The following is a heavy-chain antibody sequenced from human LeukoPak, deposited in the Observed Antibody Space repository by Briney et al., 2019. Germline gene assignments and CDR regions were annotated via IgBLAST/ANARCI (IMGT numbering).Heavy chain of an antibody. V-gene: IGHV1-18*01. D-gene: IGHD3-16*01. J-gene: IGHJ3*02. Sequence: ASVKVSCKASGYTFTSYGISWVRQAPGQGLEWMGWISAYNGNTNYAQKLQGRVTMTTDTSTSTAYMELRSLRSDDTAVYYCAREDMITVSNDAFDIWGQGTMVTVSS. CDR3: AREDMITVSNDAFDI. CDR2: ISAYNGNT. CDR1: GYTFTSYG.